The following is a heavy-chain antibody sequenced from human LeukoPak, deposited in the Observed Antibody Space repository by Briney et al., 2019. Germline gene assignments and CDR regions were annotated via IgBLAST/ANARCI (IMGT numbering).Heavy chain of an antibody. D-gene: IGHD6-25*01. Sequence: VASVTVSCKASGDTFSRYAISWVRQAPGQGLEWMGGIIPIFGTPNYAQKFQGRVTITADKSTSTAYMELSSLRSEDTAVYFCARVAYSSGRLYYFDYWGQGTLVTVSS. CDR1: GDTFSRYA. CDR3: ARVAYSSGRLYYFDY. J-gene: IGHJ4*02. V-gene: IGHV1-69*06. CDR2: IIPIFGTP.